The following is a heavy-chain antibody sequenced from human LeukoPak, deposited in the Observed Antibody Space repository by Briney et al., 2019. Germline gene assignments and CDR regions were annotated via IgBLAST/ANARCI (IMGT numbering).Heavy chain of an antibody. J-gene: IGHJ4*02. Sequence: PGRSLRLSCAASGFIFSSYGMPWVRQAPGKGLEWVAVLSYDGGNKYYADSVKGRFTISRDNSKNTLYLHMNSLRAEDTAVYYCAKDSRGDNEHREFDYWGQGTLVTVSS. V-gene: IGHV3-30*18. D-gene: IGHD4-17*01. CDR2: LSYDGGNK. CDR1: GFIFSSYG. CDR3: AKDSRGDNEHREFDY.